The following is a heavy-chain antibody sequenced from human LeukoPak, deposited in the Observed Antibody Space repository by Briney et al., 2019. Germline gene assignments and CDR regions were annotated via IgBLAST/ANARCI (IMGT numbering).Heavy chain of an antibody. V-gene: IGHV3-30-3*01. J-gene: IGHJ4*02. CDR1: GFTFSSYA. D-gene: IGHD6-6*01. CDR2: ISYDGSNK. CDR3: ARDPHPTPTPSIYFDY. Sequence: GGSLRLSCAASGFTFSSYAMHWVRQASGKGLEWVAVISYDGSNKYYADSVKGRFTISRDNSKNTLYLQMNSLRAEDTAVYYCARDPHPTPTPSIYFDYWGQGTLVTVSS.